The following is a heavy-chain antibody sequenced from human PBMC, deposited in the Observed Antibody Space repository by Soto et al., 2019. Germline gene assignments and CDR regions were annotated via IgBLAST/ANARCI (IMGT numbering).Heavy chain of an antibody. CDR1: VASITSNGYY. V-gene: IGHV4-31*01. Sequence: QVQLQASGPGLVKPSQTLSVMCTVSVASITSNGYYWSWILQLPGKGLGWIGSIFYSGSPYYNPSIESPVTTSLGTSKNGFSLLLKTVTAADTSIYYGASPSDVWNGYGRLDYAGQGARVTVSS. J-gene: IGHJ4*02. D-gene: IGHD5-18*01. CDR2: IFYSGSP. CDR3: ASPSDVWNGYGRLDY.